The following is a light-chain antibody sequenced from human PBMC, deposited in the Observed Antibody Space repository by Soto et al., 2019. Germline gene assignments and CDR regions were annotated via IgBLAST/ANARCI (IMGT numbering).Light chain of an antibody. V-gene: IGKV1-5*01. J-gene: IGKJ1*01. CDR2: DAS. CDR1: QNTKW. Sequence: DIQMTQSPSTLSASMGDRVTITCRASQNTKWLAWYQQKPGKAPKVLIYDASNLHSGVPSRFSGSGSGTEFTLSISSLQPDDFATYYCQQYNANFGQGTKVDVK. CDR3: QQYNAN.